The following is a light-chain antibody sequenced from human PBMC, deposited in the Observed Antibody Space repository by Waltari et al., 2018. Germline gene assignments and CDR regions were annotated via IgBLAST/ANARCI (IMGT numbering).Light chain of an antibody. V-gene: IGKV1-16*02. CDR2: GAS. CDR1: QDITTY. J-gene: IGKJ5*01. CDR3: QQYKTYPIT. Sequence: DIQMTQSPSSLSASAGDRVTITCRASQDITTYLAWFQQKPGKAPKSLIYGASSLQSGVSSNFSGSGSGTDFTLTISSLQPEDFATYYCQQYKTYPITFGQGTRLDIK.